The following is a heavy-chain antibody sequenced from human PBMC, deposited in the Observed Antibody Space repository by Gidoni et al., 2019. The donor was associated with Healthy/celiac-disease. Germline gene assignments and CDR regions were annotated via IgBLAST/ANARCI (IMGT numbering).Heavy chain of an antibody. CDR3: AKAGGGYSSPGY. CDR2: ISGSGGST. V-gene: IGHV3-23*01. CDR1: GFPFSSYA. Sequence: EVQLLESGGGLVQPGGSLRLSCAASGFPFSSYAMSWVRQAPGKGLEWVSAISGSGGSTYYADSVKGRFTISRDNSKNTLYLQMNSLRAEDTAVYYCAKAGGGYSSPGYWGQGTLVTVSS. J-gene: IGHJ4*02. D-gene: IGHD5-18*01.